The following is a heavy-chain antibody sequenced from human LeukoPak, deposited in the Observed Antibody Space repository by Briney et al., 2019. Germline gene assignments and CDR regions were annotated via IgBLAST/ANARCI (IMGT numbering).Heavy chain of an antibody. CDR3: ARDYVLRYSSNWYRAFDL. D-gene: IGHD6-13*01. CDR1: GYTFTNYG. Sequence: GASVKVSCKATGYTFTNYGVNWVRQAPGQGLEWMGWISGYNDNTNYAQEFQGRVTLTTDTSTSTAYMELRRLRYDDTAVYYCARDYVLRYSSNWYRAFDLWGQGTMVTVSS. J-gene: IGHJ3*01. V-gene: IGHV1-18*01. CDR2: ISGYNDNT.